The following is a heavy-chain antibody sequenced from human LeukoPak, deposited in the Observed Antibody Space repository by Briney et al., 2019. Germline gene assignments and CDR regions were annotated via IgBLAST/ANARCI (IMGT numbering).Heavy chain of an antibody. V-gene: IGHV3-7*01. Sequence: GGSLRLSCAASGFTFSSYWMSWVRQAPGKGLEWVANIKQDGSEKYYVDSVKGRFTISRDNAKYSLYLQMNSLRAEDTAVYYCARAAYDSSGSYYYYYMDVWGKGTTVTVSS. D-gene: IGHD3-22*01. J-gene: IGHJ6*03. CDR3: ARAAYDSSGSYYYYYMDV. CDR1: GFTFSSYW. CDR2: IKQDGSEK.